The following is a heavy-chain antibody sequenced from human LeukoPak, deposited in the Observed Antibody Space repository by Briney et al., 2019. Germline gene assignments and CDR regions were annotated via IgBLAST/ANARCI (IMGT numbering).Heavy chain of an antibody. CDR1: DGSISNYY. CDR2: AYYSGST. CDR3: ARDSAVATSRSWFDP. Sequence: SETLSLTCSVFDGSISNYYWSWIRQPPGKGLEWIGYAYYSGSTTYNPSLESRVTISVDTSKNQFSLKLTAVTAADTAVYYCARDSAVATSRSWFDPWGQGTLVTVSS. J-gene: IGHJ5*02. D-gene: IGHD6-19*01. V-gene: IGHV4-59*12.